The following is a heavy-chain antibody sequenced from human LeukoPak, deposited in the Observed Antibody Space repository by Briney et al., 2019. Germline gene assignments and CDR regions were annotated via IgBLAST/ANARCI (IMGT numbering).Heavy chain of an antibody. J-gene: IGHJ4*02. V-gene: IGHV3-23*01. CDR3: AKGGTYYYASGTLY. D-gene: IGHD3-10*01. CDR2: INGSGGTT. CDR1: GGSFGGYY. Sequence: ETLSLTCAVYGGSFGGYYWSWIRQPPGKGLEWVSGINGSGGTTYYADSVKGRFTISRDNSKNTLYLQMSSLTAEDTAVYYCAKGGTYYYASGTLYWGQGTLVTVSS.